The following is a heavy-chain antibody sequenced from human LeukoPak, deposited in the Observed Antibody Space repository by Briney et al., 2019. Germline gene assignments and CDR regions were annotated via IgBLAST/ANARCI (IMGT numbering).Heavy chain of an antibody. V-gene: IGHV3-33*01. CDR2: IWYDGSNK. D-gene: IGHD4-17*01. Sequence: PGRSLRPSCAASGFTFSSYGMDWVRQAPGKGLEWVAVIWYDGSNKHYADSVKGRFTISRDNSKNTLYLQMNSLRAEDTAVYYCARNQDYGVYNSVGAFDIWGQGTMVTVSS. CDR3: ARNQDYGVYNSVGAFDI. CDR1: GFTFSSYG. J-gene: IGHJ3*02.